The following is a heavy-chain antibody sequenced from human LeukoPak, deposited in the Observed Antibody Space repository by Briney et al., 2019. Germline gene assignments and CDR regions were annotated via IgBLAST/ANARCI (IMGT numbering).Heavy chain of an antibody. CDR2: IYYSGST. CDR3: ARHGGRRITMIVVPSNWFDP. CDR1: GGSISSSSYY. Sequence: PSETLSLTCTVSGGSISSSSYYWGWIRQPPGKGLEWIGSIYYSGSTYYNPSLKSRVTISVDTSKNQFSLKLSSVTAADTAAYYCARHGGRRITMIVVPSNWFDPWGQGTLVTVSS. V-gene: IGHV4-39*01. J-gene: IGHJ5*02. D-gene: IGHD3-22*01.